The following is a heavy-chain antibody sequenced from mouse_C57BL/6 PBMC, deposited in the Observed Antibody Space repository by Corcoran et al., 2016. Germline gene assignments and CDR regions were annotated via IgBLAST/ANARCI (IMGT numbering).Heavy chain of an antibody. CDR1: GYTFTSYW. CDR2: INPSNGGT. J-gene: IGHJ3*01. Sequence: QVQLQQPGTELMKPGTSVKLSCKASGYTFTSYWMHWVKQRPGQGLEWIGNINPSNGGTNYNEKFKSKATLTVDKSSSTAYMQLSSLTSEDSAVYYCARDYGSSYGVAYWGQGTLVTVSA. CDR3: ARDYGSSYGVAY. V-gene: IGHV1-53*01. D-gene: IGHD1-1*01.